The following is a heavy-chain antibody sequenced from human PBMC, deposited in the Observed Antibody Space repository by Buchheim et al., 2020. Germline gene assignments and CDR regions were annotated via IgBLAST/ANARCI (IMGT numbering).Heavy chain of an antibody. D-gene: IGHD4-11*01. Sequence: QVQLVESGGGVVQPGRSLRLSCAASGFTFSSYGMHWVRQAPGKGLEWVAVISYDGSNKYYADSVKGRFTISRDNSKNTLYLQMNSLRAEDTAVYYCARPIYSLPYYYYGMDVWGQGTT. J-gene: IGHJ6*02. V-gene: IGHV3-30*03. CDR2: ISYDGSNK. CDR1: GFTFSSYG. CDR3: ARPIYSLPYYYYGMDV.